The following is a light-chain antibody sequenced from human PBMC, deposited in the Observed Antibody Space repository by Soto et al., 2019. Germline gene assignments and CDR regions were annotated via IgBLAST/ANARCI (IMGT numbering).Light chain of an antibody. CDR3: SSYTSSSTLV. J-gene: IGLJ3*02. CDR1: SSDVGGYNY. Sequence: QSALTQPPSVSGSPGQWITISCTGTSSDVGGYNYVSWYQQHPGKAPKLMIYEVSNRPSGVSNRFSGSKSGNTASLTISGLQAEDEDDYYCSSYTSSSTLVFGGGTKLTVL. CDR2: EVS. V-gene: IGLV2-14*01.